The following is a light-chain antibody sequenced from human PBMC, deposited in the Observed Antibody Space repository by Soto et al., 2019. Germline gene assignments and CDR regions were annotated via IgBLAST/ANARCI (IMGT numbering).Light chain of an antibody. CDR1: QSIISY. J-gene: IGKJ2*01. V-gene: IGKV1-39*01. CDR3: QQNYSSPRT. CDR2: AAS. Sequence: DIQMTQSPSSLSASVGDRVTITCQSSQSIISYLNWYQQKAGKAPQLLIYAASSLQSGVPARFSGSGSGTDFILSISSLQPEDSAIYYCQQNYSSPRTFGQGTTLEI.